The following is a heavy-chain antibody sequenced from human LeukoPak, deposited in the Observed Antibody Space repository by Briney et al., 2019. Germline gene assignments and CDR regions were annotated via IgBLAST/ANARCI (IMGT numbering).Heavy chain of an antibody. D-gene: IGHD6-19*01. CDR3: ARDRFSSGWQEFDY. CDR1: GFTFSSYG. Sequence: PGGSLRLSCAASGFTFSSYGMHWVRQAPGKGLEWVAVIWYDGSGKFYAGPVKGRFTISRDNSKNTLYLQMNSLRAEDTAIYYCARDRFSSGWQEFDYWGQGTLVTVSS. J-gene: IGHJ4*02. V-gene: IGHV3-33*01. CDR2: IWYDGSGK.